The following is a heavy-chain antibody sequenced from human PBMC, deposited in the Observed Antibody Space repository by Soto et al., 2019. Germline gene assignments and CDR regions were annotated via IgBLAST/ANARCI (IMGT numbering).Heavy chain of an antibody. CDR2: IYHSGST. D-gene: IGHD5-12*01. V-gene: IGHV4-30-2*01. J-gene: IGHJ6*02. CDR3: ARRRGFPYYYGMDV. CDR1: GGFISRGGYS. Sequence: SEALPVTCAVSGGFISRGGYSWSWIRQPPGKGLEWIGYIYHSGSTYYNPSLKSRVTISVDRSKNQFSLKLSSVTAADTAVYYCARRRGFPYYYGMDVWGQGTTVT.